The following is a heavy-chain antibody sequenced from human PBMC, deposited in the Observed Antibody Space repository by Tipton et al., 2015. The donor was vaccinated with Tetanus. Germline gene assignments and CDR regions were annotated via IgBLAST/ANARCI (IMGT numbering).Heavy chain of an antibody. Sequence: SLRLSCVVSGFTFEDYAMHWVRQAPGKGLEWVARISWNSGDIDYAESVKGRFTISRDNAKSSLYLQMNSLRVEDTAVYYCARDMDYWGQGTLVTVSS. V-gene: IGHV3-9*01. CDR1: GFTFEDYA. CDR3: ARDMDY. CDR2: ISWNSGDI. J-gene: IGHJ4*02.